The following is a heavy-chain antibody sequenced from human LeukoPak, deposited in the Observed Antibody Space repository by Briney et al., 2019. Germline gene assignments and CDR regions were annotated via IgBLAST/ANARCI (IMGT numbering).Heavy chain of an antibody. Sequence: GGSLRLSCAASGFTFNSYWMHWVRQAPGKGLVWVSRINTDGSSTRYADSVMGRVTISRDNAKNTLYLQMNSLRAEDTAMYYCARGPQYSYGSGSYYDGLFNYWGQGTLVTVSS. CDR3: ARGPQYSYGSGSYYDGLFNY. CDR2: INTDGSST. V-gene: IGHV3-74*01. CDR1: GFTFNSYW. D-gene: IGHD3-10*01. J-gene: IGHJ4*02.